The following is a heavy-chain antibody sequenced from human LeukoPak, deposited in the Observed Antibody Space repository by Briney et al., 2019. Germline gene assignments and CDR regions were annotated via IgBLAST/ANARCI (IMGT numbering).Heavy chain of an antibody. CDR3: AKDPQTGYSFAY. CDR1: GFTFSSYA. Sequence: GGSLRLSCVFSGFTFSSYAMSWVRQAPGKGLEWVSSLSGSGGSTYYADSVEGRFTISRDNSKNTLYLQMNSLRVEDTAVYYCAKDPQTGYSFAYWGQGTLVTVSS. CDR2: LSGSGGST. J-gene: IGHJ4*02. D-gene: IGHD5-18*01. V-gene: IGHV3-23*01.